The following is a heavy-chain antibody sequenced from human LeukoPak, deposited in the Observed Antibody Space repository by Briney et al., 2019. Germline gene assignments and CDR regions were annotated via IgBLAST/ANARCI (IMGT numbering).Heavy chain of an antibody. CDR1: GGSFSDYC. J-gene: IGHJ4*02. D-gene: IGHD6-6*01. CDR3: AGSIAARLDC. V-gene: IGHV4-34*01. CDR2: INHSGST. Sequence: SETLSQTCAVSGGSFSDYCWSWIRQPPGKGLEWIGEINHSGSTNYNPSLKSRVTISVDTSKNQFSLKLSSVTAADTAVYYCAGSIAARLDCWGQGTPVTVSS.